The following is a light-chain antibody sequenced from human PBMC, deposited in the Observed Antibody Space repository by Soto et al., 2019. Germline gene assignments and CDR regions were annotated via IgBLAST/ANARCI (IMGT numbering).Light chain of an antibody. CDR1: QSVRRY. V-gene: IGKV3-11*01. CDR3: QQCGNWPLT. Sequence: EILLTQSPATLSLSPRERATLXXRASQSVRRYLAWYQQKPGQAPRXFIYDASTRATGIPARFSGSGSGTDFTLTISSLEPEDFALYYCQQCGNWPLTFGGGTKVDI. CDR2: DAS. J-gene: IGKJ4*01.